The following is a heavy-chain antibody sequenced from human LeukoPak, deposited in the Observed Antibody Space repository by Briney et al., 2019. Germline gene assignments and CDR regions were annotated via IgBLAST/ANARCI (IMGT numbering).Heavy chain of an antibody. Sequence: GGSLRLSCAASGFTVSRSWMSWVRQAPGKGLEWVANIKQDGIAKYYVDSVKGRFTISRDNAENSLNLQMNSLRAEDTAVYYCARISPDEYTGWTPYWGYWGQGTLVTVSS. CDR1: GFTVSRSW. CDR2: IKQDGIAK. D-gene: IGHD3-9*01. V-gene: IGHV3-7*05. CDR3: ARISPDEYTGWTPYWGY. J-gene: IGHJ4*02.